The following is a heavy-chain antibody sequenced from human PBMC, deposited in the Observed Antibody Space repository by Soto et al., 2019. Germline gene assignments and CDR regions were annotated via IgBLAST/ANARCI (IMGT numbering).Heavy chain of an antibody. CDR3: AKDLSSGWYVDAFDI. Sequence: GASVKVSCKASGYTFTGYYMHWVRQAPGQGLEWMGWINPNSGGTNYAQKFQGWVTMTRDTSISTAYMELNRLRADDTAVYYCAKDLSSGWYVDAFDIWGQGTMVTVS. J-gene: IGHJ3*02. V-gene: IGHV1-2*04. CDR2: INPNSGGT. D-gene: IGHD6-19*01. CDR1: GYTFTGYY.